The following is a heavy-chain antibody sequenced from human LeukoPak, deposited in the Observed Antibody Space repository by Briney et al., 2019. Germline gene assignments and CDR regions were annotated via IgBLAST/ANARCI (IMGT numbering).Heavy chain of an antibody. CDR2: INSDGSIT. CDR3: ARVQRSSSGWYEAGLDY. CDR1: GFTFSSYW. V-gene: IGHV3-74*01. J-gene: IGHJ4*02. Sequence: PGGSLRLSCAAPGFTFSSYWMYWVRQAPGKGLVWVSHINSDGSITSYADSVKGRFTISRDNAKNTLYLQMNSLIAEDTAVYYCARVQRSSSGWYEAGLDYWGQGTLVTVSS. D-gene: IGHD6-19*01.